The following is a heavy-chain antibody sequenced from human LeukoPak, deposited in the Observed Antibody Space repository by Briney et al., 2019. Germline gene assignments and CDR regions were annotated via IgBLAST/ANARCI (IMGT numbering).Heavy chain of an antibody. CDR1: GGSFSGYY. CDR3: AGYYDGGSRPNGTDV. J-gene: IGHJ6*02. CDR2: INHSGST. Sequence: PSETLSLTCAVYGGSFSGYYWSWIRQPPGKGLEWIGEINHSGSTNYNPSLKSRVTISVDTSKNQFSLKLSSVTAADTAVYYCAGYYDGGSRPNGTDVWGQGTTVTVSS. V-gene: IGHV4-34*01. D-gene: IGHD3-10*01.